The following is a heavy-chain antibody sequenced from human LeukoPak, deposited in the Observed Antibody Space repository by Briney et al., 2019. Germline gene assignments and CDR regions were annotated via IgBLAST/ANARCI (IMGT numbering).Heavy chain of an antibody. J-gene: IGHJ4*02. D-gene: IGHD2-15*01. CDR1: GFTFDDYA. V-gene: IGHV3-9*01. CDR2: ISWNSGSI. Sequence: GGPLRLSCAASGFTFDDYAMHWVRQAPGKGLEWVSGISWNSGSIGYADSVKGRFTISRDNTKNSLYLQMNSLRAEDTALYYCAKDLIPILGYCSGGSCSIFDYWGQGTLVTVSS. CDR3: AKDLIPILGYCSGGSCSIFDY.